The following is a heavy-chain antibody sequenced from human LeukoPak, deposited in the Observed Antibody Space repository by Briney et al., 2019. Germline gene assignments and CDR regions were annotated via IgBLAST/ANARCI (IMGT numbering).Heavy chain of an antibody. Sequence: PSETLSLTCTVSGGSISTANYYWGWVRQPPGKGLEWIGNIFYSGSTYYSPPLKSRLTISLDTSRNQFSLRLNSVTAADTAVYYCAGAAAGPPESWFDPWGQGTLVTVSS. CDR3: AGAAAGPPESWFDP. CDR1: GGSISTANYY. D-gene: IGHD6-13*01. J-gene: IGHJ5*02. V-gene: IGHV4-39*07. CDR2: IFYSGST.